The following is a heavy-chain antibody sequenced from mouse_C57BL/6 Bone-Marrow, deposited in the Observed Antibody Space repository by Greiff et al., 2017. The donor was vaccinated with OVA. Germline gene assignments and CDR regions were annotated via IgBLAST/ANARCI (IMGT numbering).Heavy chain of an antibody. V-gene: IGHV1-66*01. D-gene: IGHD1-1*01. CDR3: AREGDYYGSSLFDY. CDR1: GYSFTSYY. CDR2: IYPGSGNT. J-gene: IGHJ2*01. Sequence: QVQLKESGPELVKPGASVKISCKASGYSFTSYYIHWVKQRPGQGLEWIGWIYPGSGNTKYNEKFKGKATLTADTSSSTAYMQLSSLTSEDSAVYYCAREGDYYGSSLFDYWGQGTTLTVSS.